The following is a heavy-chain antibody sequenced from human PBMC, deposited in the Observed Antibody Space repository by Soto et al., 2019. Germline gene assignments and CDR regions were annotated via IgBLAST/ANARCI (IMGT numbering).Heavy chain of an antibody. Sequence: GSLRLTGSASGFRFDDYNIHWVRQAPGKGLEWVSLITWNGGNSYYADSVKGRFTISRDGTTESVSLQMTSLKREDTGLYFCARETLSYGSALDVWGQGTKVTVYS. CDR3: ARETLSYGSALDV. V-gene: IGHV3-43*01. D-gene: IGHD3-16*01. CDR2: ITWNGGNS. CDR1: GFRFDDYN. J-gene: IGHJ6*02.